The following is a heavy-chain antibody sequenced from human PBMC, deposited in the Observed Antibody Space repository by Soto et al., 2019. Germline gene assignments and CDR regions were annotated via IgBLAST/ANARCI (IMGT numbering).Heavy chain of an antibody. Sequence: GASVKVSCKASGYTFTSYYMHWVRQAPGQGLEWMGIINPSRGNPNYGQKFQGRVTMTTDKSTSTAYMELSSLRSEDTAVYYCARVHHSYGDSLKFDPWGQGTLVTVSS. V-gene: IGHV1-46*01. CDR2: INPSRGNP. D-gene: IGHD4-17*01. CDR1: GYTFTSYY. CDR3: ARVHHSYGDSLKFDP. J-gene: IGHJ5*02.